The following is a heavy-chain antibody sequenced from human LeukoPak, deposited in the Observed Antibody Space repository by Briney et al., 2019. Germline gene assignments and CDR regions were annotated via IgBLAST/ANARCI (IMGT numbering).Heavy chain of an antibody. V-gene: IGHV3-48*01. CDR3: AKGIVVVPAAGDSFDI. CDR2: ITSTSTI. CDR1: GFTFSSYS. J-gene: IGHJ3*02. D-gene: IGHD2-2*01. Sequence: GGSLRLSCAASGFTFSSYSMNWVRQAPGKGLEWVSYITSTSTIYYADSVKGRFTISRDNSKNTLHLQMNSLRAEDTAVYYCAKGIVVVPAAGDSFDIWGQGTMVTVSS.